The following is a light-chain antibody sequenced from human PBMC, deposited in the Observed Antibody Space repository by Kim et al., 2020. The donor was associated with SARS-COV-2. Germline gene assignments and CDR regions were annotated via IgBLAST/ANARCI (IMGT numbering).Light chain of an antibody. CDR1: SIRRYY. V-gene: IGLV3-19*01. J-gene: IGLJ2*01. CDR2: GKN. Sequence: VALGQIVRITCQGDSIRRYYATWYQQKPGQAPIVVIYGKNNRPSGIPDRFSGSSSGNTASLTITGTQAGDEADYYCNSRDSNDNVVFGGGTQLTVL. CDR3: NSRDSNDNVV.